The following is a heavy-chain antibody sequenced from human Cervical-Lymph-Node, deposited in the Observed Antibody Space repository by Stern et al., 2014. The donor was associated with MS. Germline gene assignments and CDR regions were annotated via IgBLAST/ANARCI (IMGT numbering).Heavy chain of an antibody. V-gene: IGHV1-69*01. CDR1: GGTFSSQA. CDR2: IIPIFGTP. D-gene: IGHD4-11*01. Sequence: QVQLVQSGAEVKKPGSSVKVSCKVSGGTFSSQAINWVRQAPGQGLEWVGGIIPIFGTPNYAPKVQDRVTITADESTSTAYMDLSSLRSEDTAVYYCATPTTVTVGSMDVWGQGTTVTVSS. J-gene: IGHJ6*02. CDR3: ATPTTVTVGSMDV.